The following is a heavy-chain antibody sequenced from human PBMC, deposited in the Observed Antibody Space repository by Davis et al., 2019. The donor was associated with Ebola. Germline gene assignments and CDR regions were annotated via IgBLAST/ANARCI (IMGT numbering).Heavy chain of an antibody. V-gene: IGHV3-13*01. Sequence: GESLKISCAASGFSFRTYDMHWVRQVTGKTLEWVSAIGTAGDTYYPASVKGRFTIYRENARNSLYLQMNSLRTEDTAVYYCVRPAFGSHYFDYWGQGILVTVSS. D-gene: IGHD2-2*01. CDR3: VRPAFGSHYFDY. CDR2: IGTAGDT. J-gene: IGHJ4*02. CDR1: GFSFRTYD.